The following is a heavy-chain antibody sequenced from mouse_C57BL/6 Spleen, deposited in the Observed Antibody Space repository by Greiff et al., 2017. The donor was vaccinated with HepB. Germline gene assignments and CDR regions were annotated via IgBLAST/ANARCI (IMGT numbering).Heavy chain of an antibody. CDR2: IHPSDSDT. J-gene: IGHJ3*01. V-gene: IGHV1-74*01. D-gene: IGHD4-1*01. CDR1: GYTFTSYW. Sequence: QVQLKQPGAELVKPGASVKVSCKASGYTFTSYWMHWVKQRPGQGLEWIGRIHPSDSDTNYNQKFKGKATLTVDKSSSTAYMQLSSLTSEDSAVYYCAKLTGTAWFAYWGQGTLVTVSA. CDR3: AKLTGTAWFAY.